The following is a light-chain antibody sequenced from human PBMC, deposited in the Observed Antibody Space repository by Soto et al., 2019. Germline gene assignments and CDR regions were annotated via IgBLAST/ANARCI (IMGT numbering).Light chain of an antibody. CDR1: SSDVGGYNY. Sequence: QSALTQPASVSGSPGQSITISCTGTSSDVGGYNYVSWSQQHPGKAPKLMIYEVSNRPSGVSNRFSGSKSGNTASLTISGLQAEDEADYYCSSYTRNRTLVFGGGTKLTVL. J-gene: IGLJ2*01. CDR2: EVS. CDR3: SSYTRNRTLV. V-gene: IGLV2-14*01.